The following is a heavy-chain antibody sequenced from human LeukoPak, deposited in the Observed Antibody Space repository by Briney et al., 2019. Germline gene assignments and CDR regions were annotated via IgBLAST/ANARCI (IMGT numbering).Heavy chain of an antibody. CDR2: INPNSGGT. D-gene: IGHD5-12*01. J-gene: IGHJ4*02. CDR1: GYTFIGYY. Sequence: ASVNVSCKASGYTFIGYYMHWVRQAPGQGLEWMGWINPNSGGTNYAQKFQDRITMTRDTSISTAHMELNRLISDDTAIYYCARDLTGYDDFWGQGTLVTVSS. CDR3: ARDLTGYDDF. V-gene: IGHV1-2*02.